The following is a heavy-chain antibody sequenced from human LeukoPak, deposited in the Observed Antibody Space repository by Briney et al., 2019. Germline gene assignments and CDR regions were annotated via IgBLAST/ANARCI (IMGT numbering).Heavy chain of an antibody. CDR3: ARDDRVYYYGSGSYQAWFDP. D-gene: IGHD3-10*01. Sequence: PSETLSLTCAVYGGSFSGYNWSWIRQPPGKGLEWIGEINDSGSTNYNPSLTSRVTISVETSKNHFSLKLSSVTAADTAVYYCARDDRVYYYGSGSYQAWFDPWGQGTLVTVSS. J-gene: IGHJ5*02. CDR1: GGSFSGYN. V-gene: IGHV4-34*01. CDR2: INDSGST.